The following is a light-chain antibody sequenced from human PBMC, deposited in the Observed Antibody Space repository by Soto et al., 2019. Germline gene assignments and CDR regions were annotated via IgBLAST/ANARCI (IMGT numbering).Light chain of an antibody. CDR2: GAS. CDR3: QQYGSSGT. J-gene: IGKJ1*01. CDR1: ESVSSIY. Sequence: ENVLTQSPGTLSLSPGERATLSCRASESVSSIYVAWYQQKPGQAPRLLIYGASNRAIGIPDRFSGSGSGTDFTLTISRLEPEDFAVYYCQQYGSSGTFGQGTKVDIK. V-gene: IGKV3-20*01.